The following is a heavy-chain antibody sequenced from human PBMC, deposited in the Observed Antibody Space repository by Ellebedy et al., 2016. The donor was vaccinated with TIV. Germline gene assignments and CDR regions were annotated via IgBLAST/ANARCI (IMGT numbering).Heavy chain of an antibody. Sequence: SETLSLXCTVSGGSISSYYWSWIRQPPGKGLEWIGYIYYSGSINYNPSLKSRVTISVDTSKNQFSLKLSSVTAADTAVYYCARVHPRWGYFDLWGRGTLVTVSS. CDR2: IYYSGSI. CDR1: GGSISSYY. V-gene: IGHV4-59*01. CDR3: ARVHPRWGYFDL. J-gene: IGHJ2*01. D-gene: IGHD4-23*01.